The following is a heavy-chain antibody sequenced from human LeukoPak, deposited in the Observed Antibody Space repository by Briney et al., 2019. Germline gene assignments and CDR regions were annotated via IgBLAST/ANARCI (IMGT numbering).Heavy chain of an antibody. V-gene: IGHV1-69*13. CDR1: GGTFSSYA. J-gene: IGHJ6*02. CDR3: ARGTTGTTLYYYYGMDV. D-gene: IGHD1-1*01. CDR2: IIPIFGTA. Sequence: ASVKVSCKASGGTFSSYAISWVRQAPGQGLEWMGGIIPIFGTANYAQKFQGRVTITADESTSTAYMELSSLRSEDTAVYYCARGTTGTTLYYYYGMDVWGQGTTVTVSS.